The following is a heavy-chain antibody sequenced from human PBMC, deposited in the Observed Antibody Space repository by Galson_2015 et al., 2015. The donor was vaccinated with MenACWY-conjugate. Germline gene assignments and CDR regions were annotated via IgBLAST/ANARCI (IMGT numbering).Heavy chain of an antibody. V-gene: IGHV3-74*01. CDR3: ATYCSSPSCYANGAY. J-gene: IGHJ4*02. D-gene: IGHD2-2*01. Sequence: SLRLSCAASGFTFSRYWMHWVRPSPGKGLVWGSRINSDGSAADYADSVKGRFTISRDNAKNTLYLQMNSLRAEDTAVYYCATYCSSPSCYANGAYWGQGTLVTVSS. CDR1: GFTFSRYW. CDR2: INSDGSAA.